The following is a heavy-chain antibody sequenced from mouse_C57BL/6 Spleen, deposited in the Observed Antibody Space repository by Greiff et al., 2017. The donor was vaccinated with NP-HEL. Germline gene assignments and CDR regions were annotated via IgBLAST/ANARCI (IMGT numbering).Heavy chain of an antibody. V-gene: IGHV1-76*01. CDR1: GYTFTDYY. Sequence: VMLVESGAELVRPGASVKLSCKASGYTFTDYYINWVKQRPGQGLEWIARIYPGSGNTYYNEKFKGKATLTAEKSSSTAYMQLSSLTSEDSAVYFCAREGYSNYFYAMDYWGQGTSVTVSS. CDR2: IYPGSGNT. D-gene: IGHD2-5*01. J-gene: IGHJ4*01. CDR3: AREGYSNYFYAMDY.